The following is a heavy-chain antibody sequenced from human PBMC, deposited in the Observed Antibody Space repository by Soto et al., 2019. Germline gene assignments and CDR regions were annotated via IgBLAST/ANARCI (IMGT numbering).Heavy chain of an antibody. CDR3: ARLGSIAARSYYYGMDV. J-gene: IGHJ6*02. V-gene: IGHV5-51*01. D-gene: IGHD6-6*01. CDR1: GYSFTSYW. CDR2: IYPGDSDT. Sequence: LGESLKISCKGSGYSFTSYWIGWVRQMPGKGLEWMGIIYPGDSDTRYSPSFQGQVTISADKSISTAYLQWSSLKASDTAMYYCARLGSIAARSYYYGMDVWGQGTTVTVSS.